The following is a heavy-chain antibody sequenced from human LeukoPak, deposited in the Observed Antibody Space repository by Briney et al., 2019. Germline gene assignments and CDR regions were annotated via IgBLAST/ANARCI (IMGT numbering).Heavy chain of an antibody. J-gene: IGHJ4*02. CDR1: GGSISSGGYS. V-gene: IGHV4-30-2*01. CDR2: IYHSGST. D-gene: IGHD6-13*01. CDR3: ARGARGQQDY. Sequence: SETLSLTYAVSGGSISSGGYSWSWIRQPPGKGLEWIGYIYHSGSTYYNPSLKSRVTISVDRSKNQFSLKLSSVTAADTAVYYCARGARGQQDYWGQGTLVTVSS.